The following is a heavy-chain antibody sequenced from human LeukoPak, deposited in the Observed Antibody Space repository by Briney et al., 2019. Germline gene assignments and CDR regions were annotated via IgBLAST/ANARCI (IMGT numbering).Heavy chain of an antibody. V-gene: IGHV4-34*01. CDR1: GGSFSGYY. J-gene: IGHJ4*02. D-gene: IGHD2-21*02. CDR2: INHSGST. CDR3: ARTSGGDRTFDY. Sequence: SETLSLTCAVYGGSFSGYYWSWIRQPPGKGLEWIGEINHSGSTTYNPSLKSRVTISVDTSKNQFSLKLSSVTAADTAVYYCARTSGGDRTFDYWGQGTLVTVSS.